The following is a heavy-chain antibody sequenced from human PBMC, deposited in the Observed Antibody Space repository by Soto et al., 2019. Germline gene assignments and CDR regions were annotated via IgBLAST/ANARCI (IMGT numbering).Heavy chain of an antibody. Sequence: EVQLLQSGGGLVQPGGSLRLSCVGSGFTFSRYAMIWVRQTPGKGLEWVSGIGDRGTTTYYADSVKGRFTISRDNYGNTLFLQTNSRRAEDTAVYYCAKDRLGDYYYYGMDVWGQGTTVTVS. J-gene: IGHJ6*02. D-gene: IGHD4-17*01. V-gene: IGHV3-23*01. CDR2: IGDRGTTT. CDR3: AKDRLGDYYYYGMDV. CDR1: GFTFSRYA.